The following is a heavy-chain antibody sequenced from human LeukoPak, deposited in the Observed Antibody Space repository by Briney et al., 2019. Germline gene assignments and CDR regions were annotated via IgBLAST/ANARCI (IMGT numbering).Heavy chain of an antibody. J-gene: IGHJ4*02. CDR3: HSGSYWYYFDY. CDR1: GFTFGDSY. V-gene: IGHV3-11*06. CDR2: ISGTSSNT. D-gene: IGHD1-26*01. Sequence: GGSLRLSCAASGFTFGDSYMSWIRQAPGKGLEWLSYISGTSSNTNYADSVKGRFTISRDNSKNTLYLQMNSLRAEDTAVYYCHSGSYWYYFDYWGQGTLVTVSS.